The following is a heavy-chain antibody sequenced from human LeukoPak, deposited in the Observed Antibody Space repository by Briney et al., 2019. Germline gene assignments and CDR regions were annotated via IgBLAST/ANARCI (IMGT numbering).Heavy chain of an antibody. D-gene: IGHD2-2*01. CDR1: GFTFSSYS. J-gene: IGHJ4*02. CDR3: ARAGGYCSSTSCQLLGY. V-gene: IGHV3-21*01. CDR2: ISSSSSYI. Sequence: AGGSLRLSCAASGFTFSSYSMNWVRQAPEKGLEWVSSISSSSSYIYYADSVKGRFTISRDNAKNSLYLQMNSLRAEDTAVYYCARAGGYCSSTSCQLLGYWGQGTLVTVSS.